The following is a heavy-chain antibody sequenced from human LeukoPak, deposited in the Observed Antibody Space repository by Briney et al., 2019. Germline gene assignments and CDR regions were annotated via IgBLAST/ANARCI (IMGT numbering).Heavy chain of an antibody. CDR3: ARAEDGYFYFDY. V-gene: IGHV1-18*01. CDR2: ISAYNGNT. Sequence: ASVKVSCKASGGTFSSYAISWVRQAPGQGLEWMGWISAYNGNTNYAQKLQGRVTMTTDTSTSTAYMELRSLRSDDTAVYYCARAEDGYFYFDYWGQGTLVTVSS. J-gene: IGHJ4*02. CDR1: GGTFSSYA. D-gene: IGHD5-24*01.